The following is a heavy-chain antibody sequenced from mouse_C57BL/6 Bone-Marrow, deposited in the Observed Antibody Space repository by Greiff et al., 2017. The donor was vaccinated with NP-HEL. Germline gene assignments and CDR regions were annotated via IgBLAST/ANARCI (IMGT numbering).Heavy chain of an antibody. CDR2: IDPSDSYT. V-gene: IGHV1-59*01. Sequence: QVQLQQPGAELVRPGTSVKLSCKASGYTFTSYWMHWVKQRPGQGLEWIGVIDPSDSYTNYNQKFKGKATLTVDTSSSTAYMQLSSLTSEDSAVYYCARHYGSSQYDFDYWGQGTTLTVSS. CDR1: GYTFTSYW. D-gene: IGHD1-1*01. CDR3: ARHYGSSQYDFDY. J-gene: IGHJ2*01.